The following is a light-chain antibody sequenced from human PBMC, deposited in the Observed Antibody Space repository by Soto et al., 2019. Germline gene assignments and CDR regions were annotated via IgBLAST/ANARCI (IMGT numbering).Light chain of an antibody. CDR2: AAS. V-gene: IGKV1-39*01. J-gene: IGKJ5*01. CDR3: QQSYSTPPENT. CDR1: QSISSY. Sequence: DIQMTQSPSSLSASVGDRVTITCRAIQSISSYLNWYQQKPGKAPKLLIYAASSLQSGVPSRFSGSGSGTDFTLTISSLQPEDFATYYCQQSYSTPPENTFGQGTRLEIK.